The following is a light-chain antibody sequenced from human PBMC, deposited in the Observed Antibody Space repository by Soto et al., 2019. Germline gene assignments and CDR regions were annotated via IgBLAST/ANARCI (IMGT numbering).Light chain of an antibody. CDR1: QSVSSSY. V-gene: IGKV3-20*01. CDR3: QQYGRSPGYT. Sequence: EIVLTQSPGTLSLSPGERGTLSCRASQSVSSSYLAWYQRKPGQAPRLLIYGASSRATGIPDRFSGSGSGTDFTLTISRLVPEDFAVYYCQQYGRSPGYTFGQGTKLEIK. CDR2: GAS. J-gene: IGKJ2*01.